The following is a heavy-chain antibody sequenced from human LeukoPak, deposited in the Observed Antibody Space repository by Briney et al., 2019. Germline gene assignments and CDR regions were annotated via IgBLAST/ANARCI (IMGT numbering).Heavy chain of an antibody. CDR1: GFTFSNAW. D-gene: IGHD2-21*01. J-gene: IGHJ6*02. Sequence: GGSLRLSCAASGFTFSNAWMNWVRQAPGKGLEWVDRIKSKAYGGTTDYAAPVKGRFTISRDDSKNTLYLQMNSLKTEDTAVYYCTTDYGSSISSYYYYGMDVWGQGTTVTVSS. CDR3: TTDYGSSISSYYYYGMDV. V-gene: IGHV3-15*07. CDR2: IKSKAYGGTT.